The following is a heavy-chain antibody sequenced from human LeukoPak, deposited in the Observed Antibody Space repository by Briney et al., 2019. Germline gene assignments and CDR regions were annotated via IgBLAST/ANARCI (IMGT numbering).Heavy chain of an antibody. CDR1: EFTFSRYA. CDR2: ISYDGSNK. Sequence: GGSLRLSCAASEFTFSRYAMHWVRQAPGKVLEWVSLISYDGSNKYYADSVKGRFTISRDNSKNTLYLQMSSLRAEDTAVYHCAKDYDFWSGYMNYGMDVWGQGTTVTVSS. V-gene: IGHV3-30*18. D-gene: IGHD3-3*01. CDR3: AKDYDFWSGYMNYGMDV. J-gene: IGHJ6*02.